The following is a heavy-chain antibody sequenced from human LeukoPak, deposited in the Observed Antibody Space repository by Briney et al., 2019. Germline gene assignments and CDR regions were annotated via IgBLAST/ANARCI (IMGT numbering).Heavy chain of an antibody. J-gene: IGHJ5*02. D-gene: IGHD1-1*01. CDR2: MNPNSGNT. Sequence: ASVKVSCKASGYTFTSYDINWVRQATGQGLEWTGWMNPNSGNTGYAQKFQGRVTITRNTSISTAYMELSSLRSEDTAVYYCARGTPKRNWFDPWGQGTLVTVSS. CDR1: GYTFTSYD. CDR3: ARGTPKRNWFDP. V-gene: IGHV1-8*03.